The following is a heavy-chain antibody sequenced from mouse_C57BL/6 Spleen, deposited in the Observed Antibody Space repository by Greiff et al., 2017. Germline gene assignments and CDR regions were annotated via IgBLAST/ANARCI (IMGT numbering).Heavy chain of an antibody. CDR2: IDPETGGT. CDR1: GYTFTDYE. D-gene: IGHD1-1*01. V-gene: IGHV1-15*01. J-gene: IGHJ2*01. CDR3: TPITTVVATNH. Sequence: QVQLQQSGAELVRPGASVTLSCKASGYTFTDYEMHWVKQTPVHGLEWIGAIDPETGGTAYNQKFKGKAILTADKSSSTAYMELRSLTSEDSAVYYGTPITTVVATNHWGQGTTLTVSS.